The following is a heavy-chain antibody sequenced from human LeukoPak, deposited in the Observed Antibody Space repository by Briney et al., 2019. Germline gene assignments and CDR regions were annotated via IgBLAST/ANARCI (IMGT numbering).Heavy chain of an antibody. V-gene: IGHV1-18*01. CDR1: GYTFTSYG. CDR2: ISAYNGNT. Sequence: ASVKVSCKASGYTFTSYGISWVRQVPGQGLEWMGWISAYNGNTNYAQKFQGRVTMTRNTFINTAYMELSSLRSEDTAVYYCARGPPNWGFDYWGPGTLVTVSS. CDR3: ARGPPNWGFDY. J-gene: IGHJ4*02. D-gene: IGHD7-27*01.